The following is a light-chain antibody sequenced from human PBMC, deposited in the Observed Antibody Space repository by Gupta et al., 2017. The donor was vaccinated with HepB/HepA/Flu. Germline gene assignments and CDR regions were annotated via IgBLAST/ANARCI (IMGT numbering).Light chain of an antibody. CDR2: EVS. CDR1: SSDVGGYNY. J-gene: IGLJ1*01. Sequence: QSALTHPASVSGCPGQSLTIYFPGTSSDVGGYNYVSWYQQHPGKAPKLMIYEVSKRPSGVSNRFSGAKSGNTASLTISGLQAEDEADYYCCSYTISSLDVFGTGTKVTVL. CDR3: CSYTISSLDV. V-gene: IGLV2-14*01.